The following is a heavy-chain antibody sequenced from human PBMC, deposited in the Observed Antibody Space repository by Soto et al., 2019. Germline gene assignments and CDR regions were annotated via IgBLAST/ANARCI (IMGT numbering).Heavy chain of an antibody. CDR2: ISSIGVAT. Sequence: QPGGSLRLSCAASGFTFSIHEMNWVRQAPGKGLEWVSYISSIGVATYYADSVKGRFTISRDNAKNSLYLQMNSLRAEDTAVYYCAREGRVGGIDYWGQG. V-gene: IGHV3-48*03. CDR1: GFTFSIHE. CDR3: AREGRVGGIDY. J-gene: IGHJ4*02. D-gene: IGHD6-19*01.